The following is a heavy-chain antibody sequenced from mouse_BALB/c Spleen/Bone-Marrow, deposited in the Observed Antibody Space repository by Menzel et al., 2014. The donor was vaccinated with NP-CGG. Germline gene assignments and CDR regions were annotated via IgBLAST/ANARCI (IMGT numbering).Heavy chain of an antibody. J-gene: IGHJ3*01. CDR1: GYSFTSYW. CDR3: ASYGSSPAWFAY. CDR2: IDPSDSET. V-gene: IGHV1S127*01. Sequence: QVQLQQPGPQLVRPGASVKISCKASGYSFTSYWMHWVKQRPGQGLEWIGMIDPSDSETRLNQMFKDKATLTVDKSSSTAYMQLSSPTSEDSAVYYCASYGSSPAWFAYWGQGTLVTVSA. D-gene: IGHD1-1*01.